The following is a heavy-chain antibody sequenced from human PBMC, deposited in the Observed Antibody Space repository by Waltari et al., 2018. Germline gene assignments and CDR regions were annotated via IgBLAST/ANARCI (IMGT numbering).Heavy chain of an antibody. D-gene: IGHD1-26*01. V-gene: IGHV3-23*01. CDR2: IGDSGYLT. CDR1: GFTFSRYV. Sequence: EVQLLESGGGLVQPGGSLRLSCAASGFTFSRYVLSWVRQAPGKGLEWVAAIGDSGYLTKYGGSVTGRFTISRDISKNTLFLQMNSLRVEDTAVYYCARELSWSARDYWGQGTLVTVSS. J-gene: IGHJ4*02. CDR3: ARELSWSARDY.